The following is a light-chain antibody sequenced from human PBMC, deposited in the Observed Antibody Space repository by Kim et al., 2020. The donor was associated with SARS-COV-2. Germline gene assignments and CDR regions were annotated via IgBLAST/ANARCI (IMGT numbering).Light chain of an antibody. CDR1: QGIRSD. Sequence: DIQMTQSPSSLSASIGDRVTITCRASQGIRSDLGWYQQKPGKAPKRLIYAASSLQSGVPSRFSGSGFGTEFTLTISSLQPEDFATYYCLQHNSYPRTFGQGTKVDIK. V-gene: IGKV1-17*01. J-gene: IGKJ1*01. CDR3: LQHNSYPRT. CDR2: AAS.